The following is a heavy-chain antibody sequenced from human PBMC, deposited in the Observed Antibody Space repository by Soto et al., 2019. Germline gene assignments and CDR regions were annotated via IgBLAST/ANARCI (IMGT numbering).Heavy chain of an antibody. CDR2: IHYSGTT. CDR3: TRSGTYPVLIDF. V-gene: IGHV4-59*01. CDR1: GGSIRSYY. J-gene: IGHJ4*02. D-gene: IGHD3-10*01. Sequence: SETLSLTCTVSGGSIRSYYWSWIRQPPGQGLEWIGNIHYSGTTYYNPSLESRVTISVDTSKNQFSLRVTSVSAADTAVYYCTRSGTYPVLIDFWGQGTLVTVSS.